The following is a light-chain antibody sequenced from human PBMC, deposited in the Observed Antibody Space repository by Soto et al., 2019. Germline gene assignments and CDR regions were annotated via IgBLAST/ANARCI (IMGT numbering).Light chain of an antibody. CDR1: RTDVGGYNF. J-gene: IGLJ1*01. CDR3: CSYVSSKTYV. Sequence: QSALTQPASVSGSPGQSITISCTGTRTDVGGYNFVSWYQQHPGKAPKLIIYEVSNRPSGVSNRFSGSKSDNTASLTISGPQAEEEADYYCCSYVSSKTYVFGTGTKVTVL. V-gene: IGLV2-14*01. CDR2: EVS.